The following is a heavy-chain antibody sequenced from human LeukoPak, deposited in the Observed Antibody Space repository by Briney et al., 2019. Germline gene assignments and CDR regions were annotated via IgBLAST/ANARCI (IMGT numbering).Heavy chain of an antibody. D-gene: IGHD3-9*01. CDR1: GYTFTSYD. J-gene: IGHJ3*02. CDR2: MNPNSGNT. V-gene: IGHV1-8*01. Sequence: ASVKVSCKASGYTFTSYDINWVRQATGQGLEWMGWMNPNSGNTGYAQKFQGRVTMTRNTSISTAYMELSSLRSEDTAVYYCARGSLRYFDWLPRGAFDIWGQGTMVTVSS. CDR3: ARGSLRYFDWLPRGAFDI.